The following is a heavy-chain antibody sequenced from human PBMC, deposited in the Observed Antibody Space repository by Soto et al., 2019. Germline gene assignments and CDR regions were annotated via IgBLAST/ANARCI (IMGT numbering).Heavy chain of an antibody. CDR2: IKDDGSEK. Sequence: EVQLVESGGGLVQPGGSLRLSCLASEFTFNTYWMNWVRQAPGRGLEWVANIKDDGSEKNYVDSVKGRFTISRDNAKNSLYLKMNRLRGEDTGVYFCARDWGTPGRGSAVGYYYHYGMDVWGQGTTVTVSS. D-gene: IGHD6-19*01. V-gene: IGHV3-7*05. CDR3: ARDWGTPGRGSAVGYYYHYGMDV. CDR1: EFTFNTYW. J-gene: IGHJ6*02.